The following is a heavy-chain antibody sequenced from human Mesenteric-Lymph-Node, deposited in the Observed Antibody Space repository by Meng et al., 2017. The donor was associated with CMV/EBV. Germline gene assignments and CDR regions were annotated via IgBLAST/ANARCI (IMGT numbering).Heavy chain of an antibody. D-gene: IGHD6-13*01. Sequence: LSCTVSGGSVDSNYYWSWIRQPPGKGLEWIGYIYNSGSTDYNPSLKSRPTISLDTSKNRFSLRLTSVTAADTAVYYCARAAGLRPDYWGQGVSVTVSS. CDR1: GGSVDSNYY. CDR3: ARAAGLRPDY. V-gene: IGHV4-61*03. J-gene: IGHJ4*02. CDR2: IYNSGST.